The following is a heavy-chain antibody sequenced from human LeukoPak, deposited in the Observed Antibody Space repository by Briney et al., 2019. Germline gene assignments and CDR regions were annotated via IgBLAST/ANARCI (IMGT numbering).Heavy chain of an antibody. J-gene: IGHJ4*02. CDR2: ISGSGGST. Sequence: GGSLRLSCAASGFTFSNYAMSWVRQAPGKGLEWVSAISGSGGSTYYADSVKGRFTISRDSSKNTLYLQMNILRAGDTAVYYCAKVVTMIVVVNRFDYWGQGTLVTVSS. V-gene: IGHV3-23*01. D-gene: IGHD3-22*01. CDR1: GFTFSNYA. CDR3: AKVVTMIVVVNRFDY.